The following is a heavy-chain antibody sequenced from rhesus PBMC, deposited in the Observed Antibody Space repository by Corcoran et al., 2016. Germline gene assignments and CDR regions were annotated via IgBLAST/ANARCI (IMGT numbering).Heavy chain of an antibody. CDR1: GFSLSPSDMS. CDR3: ARRPTVTFDY. D-gene: IGHD4-35*01. V-gene: IGHV2-1*01. CDR2: IYWDDDK. Sequence: QVTLKESGPALVKPTQTLTLTCTFSGFSLSPSDMSLGWLLLPPGKPLEWLAHIYWDDDKRYSTSLKSRLTISKDTSKNQVVLTMSNIGPVDTATYYCARRPTVTFDYWGQGVLVTVSS. J-gene: IGHJ4*01.